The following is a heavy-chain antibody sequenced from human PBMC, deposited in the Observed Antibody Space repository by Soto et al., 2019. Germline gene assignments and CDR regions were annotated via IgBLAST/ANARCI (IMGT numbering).Heavy chain of an antibody. CDR1: GFSLSTSGVG. Sequence: QITLKESGPTLVKPTQTLTLTCTFSGFSLSTSGVGVGWIRQPPGKALEWLALIYWNDDKRYSPSLRSRLTITKDTSKNQVVLTMTNMDPVDTATYYCAHRTIQVYGMDVWGQGTTVTVSS. CDR2: IYWNDDK. D-gene: IGHD5-18*01. V-gene: IGHV2-5*01. CDR3: AHRTIQVYGMDV. J-gene: IGHJ6*02.